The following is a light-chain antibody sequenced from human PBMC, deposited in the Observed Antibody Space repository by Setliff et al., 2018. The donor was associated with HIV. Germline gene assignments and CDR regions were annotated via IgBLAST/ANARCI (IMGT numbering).Light chain of an antibody. CDR1: SSDIGSYT. Sequence: QSALTQPASVSGSPGQSITISCSGTSSDIGSYTVNWYQQFPGTAPKLLIYINNQRPSGVPDRFSGSKSGTSASLAISGLQSEDEADYYCAAWDDSLNGVVFGGGTQLTVL. J-gene: IGLJ2*01. CDR2: INN. V-gene: IGLV1-44*01. CDR3: AAWDDSLNGVV.